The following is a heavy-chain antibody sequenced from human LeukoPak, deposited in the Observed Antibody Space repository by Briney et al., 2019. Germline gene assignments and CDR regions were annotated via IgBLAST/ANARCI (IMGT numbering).Heavy chain of an antibody. Sequence: GASVKVSCKASGYTFTSYDINWVRQATGQGLEWMGWMNPNSGNTGYAQKFQGRVTMTRNTSISTAYMGLSSLRSEDTAVYYCAREGTSFYGMDVWGQGTTVTVSS. CDR1: GYTFTSYD. CDR2: MNPNSGNT. D-gene: IGHD2-2*01. J-gene: IGHJ6*02. CDR3: AREGTSFYGMDV. V-gene: IGHV1-8*01.